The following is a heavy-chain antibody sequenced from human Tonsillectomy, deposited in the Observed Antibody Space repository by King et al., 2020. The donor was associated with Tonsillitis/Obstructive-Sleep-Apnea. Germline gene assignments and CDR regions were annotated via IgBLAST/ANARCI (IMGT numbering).Heavy chain of an antibody. CDR2: IYYSGST. CDR1: RGSISSGGYY. J-gene: IGHJ3*01. D-gene: IGHD3-3*01. V-gene: IGHV4-31*03. CDR3: ARTTGVDFWSARTRGDAFDV. Sequence: VQLQESGPGLVKPSQTLSLTCTVSRGSISSGGYYWSWIRQHPGKGLEWIAYIYYSGSTYYSPSLKSRVTVSVDTSKNQFSLNLTSVTAADTAVYYCARTTGVDFWSARTRGDAFDVWGQGTLVTVCS.